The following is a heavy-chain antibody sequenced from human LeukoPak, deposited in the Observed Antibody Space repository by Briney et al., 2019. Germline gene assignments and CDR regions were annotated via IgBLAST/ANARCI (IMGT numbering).Heavy chain of an antibody. J-gene: IGHJ4*02. CDR1: GFTFSSYW. D-gene: IGHD4-17*01. Sequence: GGSLRLSCAASGFTFSSYWMSWVRQAPGKGREWVANIKQDGSEKYYVDSVKGRFTISRDNAKNSLYLQMNSLRAEDTAVYYCARDQVATVTPFDYWGQGTLVTVSS. CDR2: IKQDGSEK. V-gene: IGHV3-7*04. CDR3: ARDQVATVTPFDY.